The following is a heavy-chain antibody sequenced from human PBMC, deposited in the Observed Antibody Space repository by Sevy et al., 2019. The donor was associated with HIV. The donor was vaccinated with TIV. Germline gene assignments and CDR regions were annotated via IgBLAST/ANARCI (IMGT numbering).Heavy chain of an antibody. CDR1: GFTFSDYY. J-gene: IGHJ4*02. Sequence: GGSLRLSCAASGFTFSDYYMSWIRQAPGKGLEWVSYISSSGSTIYYADSVKGRLTISRDNAKNSLYLQMNSLRAEDTAVYYCARDLPEAYSSSWYYFDYWGQGTLVTVSS. CDR3: ARDLPEAYSSSWYYFDY. CDR2: ISSSGSTI. V-gene: IGHV3-11*01. D-gene: IGHD6-13*01.